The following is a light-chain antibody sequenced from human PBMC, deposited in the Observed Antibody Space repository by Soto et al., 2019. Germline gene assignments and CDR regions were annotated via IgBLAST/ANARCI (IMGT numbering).Light chain of an antibody. J-gene: IGKJ1*01. CDR2: DAS. CDR1: QSVTSF. V-gene: IGKV3-11*01. Sequence: EIVLTQSPATLSLYPGERATLSCRASQSVTSFLAWYQQKPGQAPRLLIYDASHRTAGIPARFSGSGSGTDFTLTISSLQSEDFAVYYCQQYNNWPPWTFGQGTKVDIK. CDR3: QQYNNWPPWT.